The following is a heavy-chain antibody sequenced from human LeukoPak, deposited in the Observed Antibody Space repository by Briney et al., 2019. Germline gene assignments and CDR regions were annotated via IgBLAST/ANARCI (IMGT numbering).Heavy chain of an antibody. CDR1: GGSFSGYY. J-gene: IGHJ3*02. V-gene: IGHV4-34*01. Sequence: SETLSLTCAVYGGSFSGYYWSWIRQPPGKGLEWIGEINHSGSTNYNPSLKSRVTISVDTSKNQFSLKLSSVTAADTAVYYCARAVGSATTFYDAFDIWGQGTMVTVSS. D-gene: IGHD2-2*01. CDR3: ARAVGSATTFYDAFDI. CDR2: INHSGST.